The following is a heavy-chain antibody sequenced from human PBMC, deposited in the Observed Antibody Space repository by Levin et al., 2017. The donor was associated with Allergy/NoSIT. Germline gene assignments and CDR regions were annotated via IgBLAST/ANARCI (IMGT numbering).Heavy chain of an antibody. J-gene: IGHJ6*02. Sequence: GGSLRLSCAASGFIFSGYAMHWVRQAPGKGLEWVAVISYDGSNKYYADSVKGRFTISRDNSKNTVYLQMNSLRPEDTAVYYCVRGGGGYHYYGMDVWGQGTTVTVSS. CDR2: ISYDGSNK. V-gene: IGHV3-30-3*01. CDR3: VRGGGGYHYYGMDV. CDR1: GFIFSGYA. D-gene: IGHD2-15*01.